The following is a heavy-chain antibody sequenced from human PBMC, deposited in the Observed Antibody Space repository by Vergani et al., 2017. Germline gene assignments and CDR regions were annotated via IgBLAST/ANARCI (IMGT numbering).Heavy chain of an antibody. CDR1: GFTFSSHG. D-gene: IGHD1-14*01. V-gene: IGHV3-33*01. Sequence: QVQLVESEGGVVQPGRSLTLSCVASGFTFSSHGMHWVRQAPGKGLEWVAVIWYDGSNKYYGDSVKGRFTISRDNSKNTLYLQMNILRVEDTAVYYCARSIVSRNPPDYFDNWGQGTLVTVSS. J-gene: IGHJ4*02. CDR2: IWYDGSNK. CDR3: ARSIVSRNPPDYFDN.